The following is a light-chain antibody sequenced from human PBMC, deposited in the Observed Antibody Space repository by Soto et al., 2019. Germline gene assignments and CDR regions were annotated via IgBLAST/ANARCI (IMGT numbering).Light chain of an antibody. J-gene: IGKJ1*01. CDR2: DVS. Sequence: IVLIQSPATLSVSPGERATLSWRASQNISNYLIWYQQKPGQAPRLLIYDVSNRATDIPARFSGSGSGTEFTLTISSLQPDDFATYYCQQYNSYSRTFGQGTKVDIK. CDR1: QNISNY. V-gene: IGKV3-11*01. CDR3: QQYNSYSRT.